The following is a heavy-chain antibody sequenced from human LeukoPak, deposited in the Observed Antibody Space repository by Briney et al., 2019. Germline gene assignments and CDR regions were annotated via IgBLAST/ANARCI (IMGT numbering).Heavy chain of an antibody. Sequence: GGSLSLSGAASGFTFSSYWMSWVRQAPGKGLEWVANIKKDGSEKYYVNSMKGRFTISRDNAKNSLYLQMNSLRAEDTAVYYCILPAHGQRSGYYYEDPYYFDYWGQGTLVTVSS. CDR3: ILPAHGQRSGYYYEDPYYFDY. D-gene: IGHD3-22*01. V-gene: IGHV3-7*01. CDR1: GFTFSSYW. J-gene: IGHJ4*02. CDR2: IKKDGSEK.